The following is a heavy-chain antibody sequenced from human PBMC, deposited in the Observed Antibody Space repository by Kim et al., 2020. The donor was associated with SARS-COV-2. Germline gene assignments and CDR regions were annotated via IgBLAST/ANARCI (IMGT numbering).Heavy chain of an antibody. J-gene: IGHJ4*01. CDR3: AKVPATYHIQIGGAPFDY. D-gene: IGHD1-26*01. CDR2: ISYEGSKK. CDR1: GFTFNNYG. Sequence: GGSLRLSCAASGFTFNNYGMHWVRQAPGKGLEWVAFISYEGSKKYYADSVKGRFTISRDHYKNTLYQQMNSLRGEDTAVYYCAKVPATYHIQIGGAPFDYGGQGNLVIVSS. V-gene: IGHV3-30*18.